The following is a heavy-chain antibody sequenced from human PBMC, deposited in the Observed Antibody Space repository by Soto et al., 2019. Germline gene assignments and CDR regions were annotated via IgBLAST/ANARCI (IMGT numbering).Heavy chain of an antibody. CDR3: ARDSGPRGYDAFDI. V-gene: IGHV3-7*04. J-gene: IGHJ3*02. Sequence: GGSLRLSCAASGFTFSNYWMTWVRQAPGKGLEWVANIKQDGSENFYVDSVKGRFTVSRDNAKNSPYLQMNSLRAEDTAVYYCARDSGPRGYDAFDIWGQGTMVTVSS. CDR1: GFTFSNYW. D-gene: IGHD2-8*02. CDR2: IKQDGSEN.